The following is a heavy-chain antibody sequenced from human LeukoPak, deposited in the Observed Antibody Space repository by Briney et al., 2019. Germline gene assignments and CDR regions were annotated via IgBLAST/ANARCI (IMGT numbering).Heavy chain of an antibody. D-gene: IGHD4-17*01. CDR3: ARRPPGPVTSFDY. J-gene: IGHJ4*02. CDR1: GGSISNYY. V-gene: IGHV4-4*07. Sequence: SETLSLTCTVSGGSISNYYWNWIRQPAGKGLEWIGRIYGTGTTNYNPSLTSRVTVSLETSKNQFSLRLNSVTAADTAVYYCARRPPGPVTSFDYWGQGTLVTVSS. CDR2: IYGTGTT.